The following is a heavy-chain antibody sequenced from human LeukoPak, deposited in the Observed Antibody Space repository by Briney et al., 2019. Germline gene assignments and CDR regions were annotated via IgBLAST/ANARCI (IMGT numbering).Heavy chain of an antibody. CDR2: ISWNSGSI. Sequence: GGSLRLSCAASGFTFDDYAMHWVRHAPGKGLEWVSGISWNSGSIGYADSVKGRFTISRDNAKNSLYLQMNSLRAEDMALYYCAKDMGCSSTSCYNDAFDIWGQGTMVTVSS. J-gene: IGHJ3*02. CDR3: AKDMGCSSTSCYNDAFDI. CDR1: GFTFDDYA. D-gene: IGHD2-2*01. V-gene: IGHV3-9*03.